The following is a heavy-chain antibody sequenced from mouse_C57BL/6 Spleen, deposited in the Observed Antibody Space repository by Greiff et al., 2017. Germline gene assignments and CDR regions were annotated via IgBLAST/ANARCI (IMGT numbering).Heavy chain of an antibody. V-gene: IGHV1-82*01. D-gene: IGHD2-4*01. CDR3: ARKDYDEYAMDY. J-gene: IGHJ4*01. CDR2: IYPGDGDT. Sequence: VQLQQSGPELVKPGASVKISCTASGYAFSSSWMNWVKQRPGKGLEWIGRIYPGDGDTTYNGKFKGKATLTADKSSSTAYMQLSSLTSEDSAVXVCARKDYDEYAMDYWGQGTSVTVSS. CDR1: GYAFSSSW.